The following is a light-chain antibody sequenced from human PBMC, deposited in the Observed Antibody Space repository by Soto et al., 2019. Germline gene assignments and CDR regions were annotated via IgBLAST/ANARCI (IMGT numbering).Light chain of an antibody. Sequence: DIQMTQSPSSLSASVGDRVTIACRSSHTINIYLNWYQQKPGQAPKLLIHTASTMHSGVPSRISGSESGNKFTHTINNLQPEEFATYYCQQSYSSVRTFGQGTKVEL. J-gene: IGKJ1*01. V-gene: IGKV1-39*01. CDR1: HTINIY. CDR2: TAS. CDR3: QQSYSSVRT.